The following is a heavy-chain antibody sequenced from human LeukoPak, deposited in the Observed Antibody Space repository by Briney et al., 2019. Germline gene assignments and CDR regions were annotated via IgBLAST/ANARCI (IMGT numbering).Heavy chain of an antibody. D-gene: IGHD4-17*01. V-gene: IGHV4-59*11. CDR3: ARDPTTVTKGLDI. Sequence: PSETLSLTCNESGGSFSSHYWSWIWQPPGKGLERIGYISYIGSTNYNPSLKSRVTISVDTSKNQFSLRLSSVTAADTAVYYCARDPTTVTKGLDIWGQGTMVTVSS. CDR2: ISYIGST. CDR1: GGSFSSHY. J-gene: IGHJ3*02.